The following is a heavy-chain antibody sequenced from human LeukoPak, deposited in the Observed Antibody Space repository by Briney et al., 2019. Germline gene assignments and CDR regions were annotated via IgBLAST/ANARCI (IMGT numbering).Heavy chain of an antibody. J-gene: IGHJ4*02. V-gene: IGHV1-2*02. Sequence: ASVKVSCKASGYTFTGYYMHWVRQAPGQGLEWMGWINPNSGGTNYAQKFQGRVTMTRDTSISTAYMELSRLRSDDTAVYYCARDRLISHYYGSGSRFDYWGQRTLVTVSS. CDR1: GYTFTGYY. D-gene: IGHD3-10*01. CDR3: ARDRLISHYYGSGSRFDY. CDR2: INPNSGGT.